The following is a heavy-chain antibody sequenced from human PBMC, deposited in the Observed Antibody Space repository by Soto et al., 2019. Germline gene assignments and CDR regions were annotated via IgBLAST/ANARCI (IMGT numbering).Heavy chain of an antibody. Sequence: ASVKVSCKASGYTFTGYYLHWVRQAPGQGLEWMGWINPNSGGTNYAQKFQGRVTMTRDTSISTAYMELSRLRSDDAAVYYCARDRGHYYDSSGYWNWFDPWGQGTLVTVSS. V-gene: IGHV1-2*02. D-gene: IGHD3-22*01. J-gene: IGHJ5*02. CDR1: GYTFTGYY. CDR2: INPNSGGT. CDR3: ARDRGHYYDSSGYWNWFDP.